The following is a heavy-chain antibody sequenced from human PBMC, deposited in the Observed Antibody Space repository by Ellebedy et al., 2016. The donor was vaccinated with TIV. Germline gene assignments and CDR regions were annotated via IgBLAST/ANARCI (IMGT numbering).Heavy chain of an antibody. CDR1: GGSISSGGYY. Sequence: SETLSLTCTVSGGSISSGGYYWSWIRQHPGKGLEWIGYIYYSGSTYYNPSLKSRVTISVDTSKNQFSLKLSSVTAADTAVYYCARARDDSSGYYSLAFDIWGQGTMVTVSS. CDR3: ARARDDSSGYYSLAFDI. V-gene: IGHV4-31*03. J-gene: IGHJ3*02. D-gene: IGHD3-22*01. CDR2: IYYSGST.